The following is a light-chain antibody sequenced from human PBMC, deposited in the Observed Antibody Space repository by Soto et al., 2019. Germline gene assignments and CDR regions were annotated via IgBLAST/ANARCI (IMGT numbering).Light chain of an antibody. J-gene: IGLJ2*01. V-gene: IGLV2-23*01. CDR3: CSYAGSSSYVV. CDR2: EGT. CDR1: SSDVGSYNL. Sequence: QSALTQPASVSGSPGQSITLSCTGTSSDVGSYNLVSWYQLHPGKAPKLMIYEGTKRPSGVSNRFSGSKSGSTASLTISGLQAEDEAAYYCCSYAGSSSYVVFGGGTKLTVL.